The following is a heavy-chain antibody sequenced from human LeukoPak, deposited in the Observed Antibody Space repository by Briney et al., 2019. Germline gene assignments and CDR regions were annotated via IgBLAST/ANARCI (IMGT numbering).Heavy chain of an antibody. CDR2: IYTTGST. Sequence: PSETLSLTCIVSGGSISTGDYYCSWIRQPAGKGLEWIGRIYTTGSTNYNPSLESRVTMSVDTSKHQFSLKLSSVTAADTAVYYCARRGSSGYHFDYWGQGTLVTVSS. V-gene: IGHV4-61*02. CDR3: ARRGSSGYHFDY. J-gene: IGHJ4*02. CDR1: GGSISTGDYY. D-gene: IGHD3-22*01.